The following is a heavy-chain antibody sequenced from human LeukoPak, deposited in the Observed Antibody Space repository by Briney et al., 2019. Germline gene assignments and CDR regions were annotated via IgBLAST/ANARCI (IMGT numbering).Heavy chain of an antibody. D-gene: IGHD3-3*01. V-gene: IGHV1-2*02. Sequence: VASVKVSCKASGYTFTGYYMHWVRQAPGQGLEWMGWINPNSGGTNYAQKFQGRVTMTRDTSISTAYMELSRMTSDDTAVYYCATSGGTSGPELDYWGQGTLVTVSS. CDR1: GYTFTGYY. J-gene: IGHJ4*02. CDR2: INPNSGGT. CDR3: ATSGGTSGPELDY.